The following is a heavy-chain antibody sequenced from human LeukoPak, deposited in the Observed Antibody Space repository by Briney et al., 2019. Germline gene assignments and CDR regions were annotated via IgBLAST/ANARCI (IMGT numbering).Heavy chain of an antibody. Sequence: SETLSLTCAVYGGSFSGYYWSWIRQPPGKGLEWIGEINHSGSTNYNPSLKSRVTISVDTSKNHFSLNLSSVTAADTAVYCCARGDDYGASDAYYYGMDVWGQGTTVTVSS. CDR3: ARGDDYGASDAYYYGMDV. CDR1: GGSFSGYY. CDR2: INHSGST. D-gene: IGHD4-17*01. J-gene: IGHJ6*02. V-gene: IGHV4-34*01.